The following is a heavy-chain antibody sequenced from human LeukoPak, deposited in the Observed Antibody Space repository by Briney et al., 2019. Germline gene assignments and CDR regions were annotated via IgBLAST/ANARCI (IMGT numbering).Heavy chain of an antibody. V-gene: IGHV4-39*01. CDR1: GGSISSSSYY. D-gene: IGHD3-22*01. CDR3: ARGRNYYDSSGYYYEGDAFDI. Sequence: SETLSLTCTVSGGSISSSSYYWGWIRQPPGKGLEWIGSVYYSGYTYYNPSLKSRVTISVDTSNDQFSLKLSSVTAADTAVYYCARGRNYYDSSGYYYEGDAFDIWGQGTMVTVSS. CDR2: VYYSGYT. J-gene: IGHJ3*02.